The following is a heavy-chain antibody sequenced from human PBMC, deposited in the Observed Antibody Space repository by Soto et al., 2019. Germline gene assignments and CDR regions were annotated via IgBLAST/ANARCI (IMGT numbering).Heavy chain of an antibody. V-gene: IGHV1-18*01. Sequence: ASVKVSCKASGYTFTSYGISWVRQAPGQGLEWMGWISAYNGNTNYAQKLQGGVTMTTDTSTSTAYMELRSLRSDDTAVYYCARDNAFRKAARPQTIYYYYYGMDVWGQGTTVTVSS. CDR2: ISAYNGNT. D-gene: IGHD6-6*01. J-gene: IGHJ6*02. CDR3: ARDNAFRKAARPQTIYYYYYGMDV. CDR1: GYTFTSYG.